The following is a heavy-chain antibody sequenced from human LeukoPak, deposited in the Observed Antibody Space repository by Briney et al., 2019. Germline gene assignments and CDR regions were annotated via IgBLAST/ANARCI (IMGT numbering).Heavy chain of an antibody. Sequence: ASVKVSCKASGYTFTSYGISWVRQAPGQGLEWMGWISAYNGNTNYAQKLQGRVTMTTDTSTSTAYMELRSLRSDDTAVYYCARDYPPHYYGSGSYYALGYMDVWGKGTTVTVSS. V-gene: IGHV1-18*01. CDR3: ARDYPPHYYGSGSYYALGYMDV. D-gene: IGHD3-10*01. CDR1: GYTFTSYG. J-gene: IGHJ6*03. CDR2: ISAYNGNT.